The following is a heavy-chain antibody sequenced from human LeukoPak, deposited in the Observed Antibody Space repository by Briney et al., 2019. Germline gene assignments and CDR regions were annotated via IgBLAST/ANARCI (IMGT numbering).Heavy chain of an antibody. CDR2: VYHSGGP. CDR3: ARDNADYASGGDWFDP. D-gene: IGHD3-10*01. Sequence: SETLSLTCTVSGGSISGYYWTWIRQPPGKGLEWIGYVYHSGGPSYTPSLKSRVTIAVDTSKNQFSLKLTSVTAADTAVYYCARDNADYASGGDWFDPWGQGTLVTVSS. J-gene: IGHJ5*02. CDR1: GGSISGYY. V-gene: IGHV4-59*01.